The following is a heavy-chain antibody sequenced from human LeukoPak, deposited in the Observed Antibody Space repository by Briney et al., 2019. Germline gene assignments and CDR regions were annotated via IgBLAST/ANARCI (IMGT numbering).Heavy chain of an antibody. V-gene: IGHV4-59*01. D-gene: IGHD4-17*01. J-gene: IGHJ5*02. CDR2: IYYSGGT. CDR3: ARGDYGDRFDP. Sequence: PSETLSLTCTVSGGSISSYYWSWIRQPPGKGLEWIGYIYYSGGTNYNPSLKSRVTISVDTSKNQFSLKLSSVTAADTAVYYCARGDYGDRFDPWGQGTLVTVSS. CDR1: GGSISSYY.